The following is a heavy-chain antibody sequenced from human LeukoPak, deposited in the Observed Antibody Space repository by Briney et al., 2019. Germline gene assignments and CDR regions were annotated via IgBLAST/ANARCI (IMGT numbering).Heavy chain of an antibody. CDR3: ARDSSTVTFDY. Sequence: GGSLRLSCAASGLTFSRYSMSWVRQAPGKGLEWISYISTSSTTYYADSVKGRFTISRDNAKNSLYLQMNSLRAEDTAVYYCARDSSTVTFDYRGQGTLVTVSS. CDR2: ISTSSTT. CDR1: GLTFSRYS. D-gene: IGHD4-17*01. J-gene: IGHJ4*02. V-gene: IGHV3-48*04.